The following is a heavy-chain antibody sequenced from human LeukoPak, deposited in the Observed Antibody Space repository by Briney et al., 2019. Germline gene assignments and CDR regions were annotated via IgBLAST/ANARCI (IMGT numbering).Heavy chain of an antibody. CDR1: GGSISSDSYY. CDR2: IYTSGST. D-gene: IGHD6-19*01. CDR3: ARTITVAGKYYFDY. Sequence: SETLSLTCTVSGGSISSDSYYWSWIRQPAGKGLEWIGRIYTSGSTNYNPSLKSRVTISVDTSKNQFSLTLSSVTAADTAVYYCARTITVAGKYYFDYWGQGTLVTVSS. V-gene: IGHV4-61*02. J-gene: IGHJ4*02.